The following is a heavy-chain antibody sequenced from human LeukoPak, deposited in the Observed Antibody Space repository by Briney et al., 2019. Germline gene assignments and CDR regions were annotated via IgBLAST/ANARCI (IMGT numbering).Heavy chain of an antibody. J-gene: IGHJ5*02. CDR1: GGSFSGYY. D-gene: IGHD3-10*01. CDR3: AAGGLLWFGVYQP. V-gene: IGHV4-34*01. CDR2: INHSGST. Sequence: PSETLSLTCAVYGGSFSGYYWSWIRQPPGKGLEWIGEINHSGSTNYNPSLKSRVTISVDTSKNQFSLKLSSVTAADTAVYYCAAGGLLWFGVYQPWGQGTLVTVSS.